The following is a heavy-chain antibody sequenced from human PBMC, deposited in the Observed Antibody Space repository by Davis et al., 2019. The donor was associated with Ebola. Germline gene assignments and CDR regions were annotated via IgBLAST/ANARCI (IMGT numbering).Heavy chain of an antibody. CDR2: MNPNSGDT. CDR1: GYTFSNYA. V-gene: IGHV1-8*01. CDR3: AREGKGDGFIYYYGMDV. J-gene: IGHJ6*02. Sequence: AASVTVSCMASGYTFSNYAINWVRQATGQGLEWMGWMNPNSGDTGYEQKFQGRVTMTRNTSISTAYMELSSLRTEDTAVYYCAREGKGDGFIYYYGMDVWGQGTTVTVSS.